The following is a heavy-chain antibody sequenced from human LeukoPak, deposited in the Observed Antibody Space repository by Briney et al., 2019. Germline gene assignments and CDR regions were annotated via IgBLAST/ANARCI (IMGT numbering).Heavy chain of an antibody. CDR3: AKSGLNRFDY. D-gene: IGHD2-15*01. V-gene: IGHV4-59*01. CDR2: IYYSGST. Sequence: SETLSLTCTVSGGSISSYYWSWIRQPPGKGLKWIGYIYYSGSTNYNPSLKSRVTISVDTSKNKFSLKLSSVTAADTAVYYCAKSGLNRFDYWGQGTLVTVSS. CDR1: GGSISSYY. J-gene: IGHJ4*02.